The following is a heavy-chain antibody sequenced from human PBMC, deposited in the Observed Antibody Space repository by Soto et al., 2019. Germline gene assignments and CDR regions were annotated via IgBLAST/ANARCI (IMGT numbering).Heavy chain of an antibody. CDR3: ARRKGDYYDSSGYHYYFDY. CDR2: INPNSGGT. CDR1: GYTFTDYY. D-gene: IGHD3-22*01. Sequence: QVQLVQSGAAVKKPGASVKVSCKASGYTFTDYYVHWVRQAPGQGLEWMGWINPNSGGTKSAQKFQGRVTMNRDTSISTAYMELSRLRSDDTAVYYCARRKGDYYDSSGYHYYFDYWGQGTLVTVSS. J-gene: IGHJ4*02. V-gene: IGHV1-2*02.